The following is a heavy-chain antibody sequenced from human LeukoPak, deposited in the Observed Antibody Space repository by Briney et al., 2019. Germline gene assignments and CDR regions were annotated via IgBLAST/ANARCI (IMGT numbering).Heavy chain of an antibody. J-gene: IGHJ4*02. Sequence: PGGSLRLSCAASGFTFSSYAMSWVRQAPGKGLEWVSAISGSGGSTYYADSVKGRFTISRDNSKNTLHLQMNSLRAEDTAVYYCAKSQVGASGSSASLTFDYWGQGTLVTVSS. V-gene: IGHV3-23*01. CDR1: GFTFSSYA. CDR2: ISGSGGST. CDR3: AKSQVGASGSSASLTFDY. D-gene: IGHD3-10*01.